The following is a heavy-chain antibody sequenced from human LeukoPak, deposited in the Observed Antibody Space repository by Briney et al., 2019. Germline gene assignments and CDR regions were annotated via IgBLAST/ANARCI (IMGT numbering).Heavy chain of an antibody. V-gene: IGHV4-4*07. CDR1: GGSISSYY. CDR3: ARDSPYYYGSGSATYYMDV. J-gene: IGHJ6*03. CDR2: IYNSGST. Sequence: PSETLSLTCTVSGGSISSYYWSWIRQPAGKGLEWIGRIYNSGSTNYNPSLKSRVTMSVDTSKNQFSLKLSSVTAADTAVYYCARDSPYYYGSGSATYYMDVWGKGTAVTISS. D-gene: IGHD3-10*01.